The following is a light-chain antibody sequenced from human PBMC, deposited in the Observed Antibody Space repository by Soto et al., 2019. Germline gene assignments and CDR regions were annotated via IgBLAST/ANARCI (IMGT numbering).Light chain of an antibody. CDR2: DVF. CDR1: QTVSRN. CDR3: LQYNNWPS. J-gene: IGKJ5*01. V-gene: IGKV3-15*01. Sequence: EVVMTQSPATLSVSPGERATLSCRASQTVSRNLAWYQQRPGQAPRLLIYDVFTRAAGIPARFSGSGSETEFTLTIRSLQSEDFAVYYCLQYNNWPSFGQGTRLEIK.